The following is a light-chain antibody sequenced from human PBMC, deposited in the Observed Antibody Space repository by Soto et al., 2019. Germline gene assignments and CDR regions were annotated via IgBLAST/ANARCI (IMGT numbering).Light chain of an antibody. J-gene: IGKJ3*01. CDR1: QSVSSSY. Sequence: EIVLTQSPATLSLSPGERATLSCGASQSVSSSYLAWYQQKPGQAPRLLIYDVSNRATGIPARFSGSGSGTDFTLTISSLEPEDFAVYYCQQRSNWPRFTFGPGTKVDI. CDR3: QQRSNWPRFT. V-gene: IGKV3-11*01. CDR2: DVS.